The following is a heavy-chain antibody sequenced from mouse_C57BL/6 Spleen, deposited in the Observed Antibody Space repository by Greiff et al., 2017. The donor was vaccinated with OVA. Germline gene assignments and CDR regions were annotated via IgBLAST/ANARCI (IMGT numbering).Heavy chain of an antibody. CDR3: ERDYGSSYVGWFAY. V-gene: IGHV1-72*01. CDR2: IDPNSGGT. J-gene: IGHJ3*01. Sequence: VQLQQPGAELVKPGASVKLSCKASGYTFTSYWMHWVKQRPGRGLEWIGRIDPNSGGTKYNEKFKSKATLTVDKPSSTAYMQLSSLTSEDSAVYYCERDYGSSYVGWFAYWGQGTLVTVSA. CDR1: GYTFTSYW. D-gene: IGHD1-1*01.